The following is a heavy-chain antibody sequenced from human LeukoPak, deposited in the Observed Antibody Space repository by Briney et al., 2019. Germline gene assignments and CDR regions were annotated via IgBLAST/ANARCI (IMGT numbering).Heavy chain of an antibody. CDR2: FDPEDGET. Sequence: ASVKVSCKVSGYTLTELSMHWVRQAPGKGLEWMGGFDPEDGETNYAQKFQGRVTMTEDTSTDTAYMELSSLRSEDTAVYYCATGNYYYGSGSYYSFDYWGQGTLVTVSS. CDR1: GYTLTELS. J-gene: IGHJ4*02. D-gene: IGHD3-10*01. V-gene: IGHV1-24*01. CDR3: ATGNYYYGSGSYYSFDY.